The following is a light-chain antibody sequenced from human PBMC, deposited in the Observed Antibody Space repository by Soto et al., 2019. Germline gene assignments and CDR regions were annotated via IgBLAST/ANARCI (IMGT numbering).Light chain of an antibody. J-gene: IGKJ1*01. Sequence: DIQMTQSPSSLSAYVGDRVTITCRASQSIGDSLAWYQQRPGKAPNLLIFDVSNLETGVPSRFSGSGSGTEFSLTIRGLQPDDFATYYCQQYNSYSPTFGQGTNVDIK. CDR3: QQYNSYSPT. V-gene: IGKV1-5*01. CDR1: QSIGDS. CDR2: DVS.